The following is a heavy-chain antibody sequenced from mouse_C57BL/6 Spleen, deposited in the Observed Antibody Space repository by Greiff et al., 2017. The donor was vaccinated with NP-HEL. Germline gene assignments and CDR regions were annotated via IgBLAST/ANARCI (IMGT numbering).Heavy chain of an antibody. CDR1: GYTFTDYY. V-gene: IGHV1-19*01. J-gene: IGHJ2*01. CDR3: ARKLGRIGGYYFDY. Sequence: VQLQQSGPVLVKPGASVKMSCKASGYTFTDYYMNWVKQSHGKSLEWIGVINPYNGGTSYNQKFKGKATLTVDKSSSTAYMELNSLTSEDSAVYYCARKLGRIGGYYFDYWGQGATLTVSS. CDR2: INPYNGGT. D-gene: IGHD4-1*01.